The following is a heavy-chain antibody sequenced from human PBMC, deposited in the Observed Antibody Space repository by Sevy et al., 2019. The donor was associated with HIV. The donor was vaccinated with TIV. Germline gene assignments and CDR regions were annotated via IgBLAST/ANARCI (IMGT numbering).Heavy chain of an antibody. CDR3: ARGLAALPGYYYGMDV. CDR1: GFTFSSYP. CDR2: MSYDGSNK. V-gene: IGHV3-30*09. D-gene: IGHD6-6*01. J-gene: IGHJ6*02. Sequence: GGSLRLSCAASGFTFSSYPMNWVRQAPGKGLEWVAAMSYDGSNKYFADSVKGRFAVSRDNSKNTLYLQMISLRAEDTAVDYCARGLAALPGYYYGMDVWGLGTTVTVSS.